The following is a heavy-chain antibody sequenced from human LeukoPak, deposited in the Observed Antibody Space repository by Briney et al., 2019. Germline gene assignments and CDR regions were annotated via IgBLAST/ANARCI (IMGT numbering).Heavy chain of an antibody. CDR1: GYTFTGYY. CDR2: INPNSGGT. V-gene: IGHV1-2*02. J-gene: IGHJ3*02. D-gene: IGHD3-22*01. CDR3: ARDLFESSEDAFEI. Sequence: GASVKVSCKASGYTFTGYYMHWVRQAPGQGLEWMGWINPNSGGTNYAQKFQGRVTMTRDTSISTAYMELSRLRSDDTAVYYCARDLFESSEDAFEIWGQGKMVTVSS.